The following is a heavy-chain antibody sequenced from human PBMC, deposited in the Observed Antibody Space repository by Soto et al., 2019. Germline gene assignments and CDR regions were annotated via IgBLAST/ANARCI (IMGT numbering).Heavy chain of an antibody. CDR1: GGSISGYY. D-gene: IGHD2-21*01. J-gene: IGHJ4*02. CDR3: AREGNYGGHSCLDS. V-gene: IGHV4-4*08. CDR2: MYKTGST. Sequence: SETLSLTCTVSGGSISGYYWSWIRQPPGKGLEWIGYMYKTGSTVYNPSFKSRVTISVDTSKNQFFLKLNSVTAADTAIYYCAREGNYGGHSCLDSWGQGALVTVSS.